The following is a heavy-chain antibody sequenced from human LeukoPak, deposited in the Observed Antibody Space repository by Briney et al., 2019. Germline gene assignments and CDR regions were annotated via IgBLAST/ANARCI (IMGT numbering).Heavy chain of an antibody. CDR2: ITSSSSYI. Sequence: PEGSLRLSCAASGFTFSSYSMTWVRQAPGKGLEWVSSITSSSSYIHYADSVKGRFTISRDNAKNSLYLQMNNLRAEDTAVYYCARDVVFYYFDSSGYFGAFDIWGQGTMVTVSS. CDR3: ARDVVFYYFDSSGYFGAFDI. CDR1: GFTFSSYS. V-gene: IGHV3-21*01. D-gene: IGHD3-22*01. J-gene: IGHJ3*02.